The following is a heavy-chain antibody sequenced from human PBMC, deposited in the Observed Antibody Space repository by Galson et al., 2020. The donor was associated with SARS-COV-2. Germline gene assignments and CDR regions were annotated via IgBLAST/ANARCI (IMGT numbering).Heavy chain of an antibody. Sequence: GGSLRLSCAASGFTFSQYAMTWVRQAPGKGLEWVSGINGGGDRPYFADFVRGRFSITRDNSKNTLYLQMDSLRAEDSALYYCVRDAYVYGAGEDTNTFEYWGQGTLVSVSS. CDR1: GFTFSQYA. D-gene: IGHD3-10*01. V-gene: IGHV3-23*01. CDR2: INGGGDRP. CDR3: VRDAYVYGAGEDTNTFEY. J-gene: IGHJ4*02.